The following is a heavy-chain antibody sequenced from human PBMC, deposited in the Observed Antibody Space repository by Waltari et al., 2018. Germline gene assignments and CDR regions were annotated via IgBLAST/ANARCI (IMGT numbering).Heavy chain of an antibody. CDR3: TTLFGDFWSGCFFDY. CDR1: GFSFSNAW. J-gene: IGHJ4*02. D-gene: IGHD3-3*01. Sequence: EVQLVESGGDLVRPGGSLRLSCAASGFSFSNAWMSWVRQAPGKGLEWVGRIKSKTDGGTTDYAAPVKGRFTISRDDSENTLYLQMNSLKTEDTAVYYCTTLFGDFWSGCFFDYWGQGTLVTVSS. CDR2: IKSKTDGGTT. V-gene: IGHV3-15*01.